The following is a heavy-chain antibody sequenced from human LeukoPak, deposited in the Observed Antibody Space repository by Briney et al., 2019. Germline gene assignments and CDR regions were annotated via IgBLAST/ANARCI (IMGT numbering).Heavy chain of an antibody. CDR3: AAGFGSGWYDAFDI. J-gene: IGHJ3*02. Sequence: SVKVSCKASGFTFTSSAVQWVRQARGQRLEWKGWILVGSGNTNYAQKFQERVTITRDMSTSTAYMELSSLRSEDTAVYYCAAGFGSGWYDAFDIWGQGTMVTVSS. CDR1: GFTFTSSA. V-gene: IGHV1-58*01. D-gene: IGHD6-19*01. CDR2: ILVGSGNT.